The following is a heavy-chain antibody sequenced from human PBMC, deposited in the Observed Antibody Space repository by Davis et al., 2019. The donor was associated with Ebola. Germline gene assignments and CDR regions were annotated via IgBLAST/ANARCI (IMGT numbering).Heavy chain of an antibody. J-gene: IGHJ4*02. CDR3: ARGTHYAHDY. Sequence: HSQTLSLTCAISGDSVFGKNGAWNWIRQSPSRGLEWLGRTYYTSKWYNDYGESVKSRITINPDTSKNQLSLQLNSVTPEDTAVYYCARGTHYAHDYWGQGTLVTVSS. CDR1: GDSVFGKNGA. V-gene: IGHV6-1*01. CDR2: TYYTSKWYN. D-gene: IGHD2-2*01.